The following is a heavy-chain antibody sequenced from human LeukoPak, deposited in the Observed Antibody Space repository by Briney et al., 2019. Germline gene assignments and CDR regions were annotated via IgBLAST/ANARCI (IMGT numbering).Heavy chain of an antibody. J-gene: IGHJ6*04. Sequence: GAPVKLSCKASGYTFTGYYMHWVRQAPGHGLEWMGRINPNSGGTNYAHKFQDRVTMTRDTSITTDYMELSRLRSDDTAVYYCAGGTRGRDTAMVTMDVWGKGNTVTVSS. D-gene: IGHD5-18*01. V-gene: IGHV1-2*06. CDR1: GYTFTGYY. CDR3: AGGTRGRDTAMVTMDV. CDR2: INPNSGGT.